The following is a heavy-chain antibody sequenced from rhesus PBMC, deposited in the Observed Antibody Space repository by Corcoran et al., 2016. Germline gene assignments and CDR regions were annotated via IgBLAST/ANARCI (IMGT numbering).Heavy chain of an antibody. CDR1: GGSISSSY. J-gene: IGHJ6*01. V-gene: IGHV4-169*01. Sequence: QLQLQESGPGLVKPSETLSLTCAVSGGSISSSYWSWIRQAPGKGMEWIGDIYGSGSTTNHNPPRKSRVTLSVNTSKNPRSLKLSSVTAADTSVYYGARSEYSNYGLIDYYGLDSWGQGVVVTVSS. CDR2: IYGSGSTT. CDR3: ARSEYSNYGLIDYYGLDS. D-gene: IGHD4-23*01.